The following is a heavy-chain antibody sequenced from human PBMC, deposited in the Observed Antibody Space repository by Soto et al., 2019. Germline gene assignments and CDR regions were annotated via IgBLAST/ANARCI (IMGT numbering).Heavy chain of an antibody. CDR3: ARGWSGWRVWLDY. J-gene: IGHJ4*02. CDR1: GGSFSGYY. D-gene: IGHD6-19*01. V-gene: IGHV4-34*01. Sequence: SETLSLTCAVYGGSFSGYYWSWIRQPPGKGLELIGEINHSGSTNYNPSLKSRVTISVDTSKNQFSLKLSSVTAADTAVYYCARGWSGWRVWLDYWGQGTLVTVSS. CDR2: INHSGST.